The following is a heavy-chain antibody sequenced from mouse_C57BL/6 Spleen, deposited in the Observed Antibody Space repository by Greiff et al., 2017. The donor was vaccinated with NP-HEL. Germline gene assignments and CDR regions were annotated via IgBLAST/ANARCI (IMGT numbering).Heavy chain of an antibody. D-gene: IGHD2-2*01. CDR3: ARYRSVTAGYYFDY. Sequence: EVKLMESGGGLVQPGGSLSLSCAASGFTFTDYYMSWVRQTPGKALEWLGFIRNKANGYTTEYSASVKGRFTISRDNSQSILYLQMNALRAEDSATYYCARYRSVTAGYYFDYWGQGTTLTVSS. CDR2: IRNKANGYTT. CDR1: GFTFTDYY. J-gene: IGHJ2*01. V-gene: IGHV7-3*01.